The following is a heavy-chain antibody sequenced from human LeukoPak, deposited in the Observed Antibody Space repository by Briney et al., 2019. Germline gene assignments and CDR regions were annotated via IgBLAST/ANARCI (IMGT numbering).Heavy chain of an antibody. Sequence: PGGSLRLSCAASGFTFSTHTMAWVRQAPGQGLEWVSYISGSTSVIYYADSVKGRFTISRDNAKNSLYLQMNSLRTEDTAIYYCARGLYYIDVWGNGTAVTVS. V-gene: IGHV3-48*01. J-gene: IGHJ6*03. CDR3: ARGLYYIDV. CDR1: GFTFSTHT. CDR2: ISGSTSVI.